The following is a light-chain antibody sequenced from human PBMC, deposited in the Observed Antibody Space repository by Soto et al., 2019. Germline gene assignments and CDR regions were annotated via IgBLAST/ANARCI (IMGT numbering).Light chain of an antibody. CDR3: TSYTSSSTVI. J-gene: IGLJ2*01. V-gene: IGLV2-14*03. CDR2: DVS. CDR1: SSDVGGYNY. Sequence: QSALTQPASVSGSPGQSITISCTGTSSDVGGYNYVSWYQHHPGKAPKLIIYDVSNRPSGISNRFSGSKSGNTASLTISGLQAEDEADYYCTSYTSSSTVIFGGGTQVTVL.